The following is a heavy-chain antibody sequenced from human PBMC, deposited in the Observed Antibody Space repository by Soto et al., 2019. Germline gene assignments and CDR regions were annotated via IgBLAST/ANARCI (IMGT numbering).Heavy chain of an antibody. CDR2: ISGSGGST. CDR3: AKAGYDYYDSSGPGGRDAFDI. CDR1: GFTFSSYA. D-gene: IGHD3-22*01. J-gene: IGHJ3*02. V-gene: IGHV3-23*01. Sequence: GGSLRLSCAASGFTFSSYAMSWVRQAPGKGLEWVSAISGSGGSTYYADSVKGRFTISRDNSKNTLYLQMNSLRAEDTAVYYCAKAGYDYYDSSGPGGRDAFDIWGQGTMVTVSS.